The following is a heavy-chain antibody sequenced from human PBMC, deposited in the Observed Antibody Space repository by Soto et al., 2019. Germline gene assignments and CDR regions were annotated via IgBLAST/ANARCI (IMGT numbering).Heavy chain of an antibody. D-gene: IGHD1-26*01. CDR3: ARTRSGLNAESFDF. Sequence: SETLSLTCIVSCGSISSGAHYWSWIRQHTGKGLEWLGYIYHIGSTYYNPSLKSRLSTSVDTSKNQFSLRLTSVTAADTAVYYCARTRSGLNAESFDFWGQGALVTVSS. J-gene: IGHJ4*02. CDR1: CGSISSGAHY. CDR2: IYHIGST. V-gene: IGHV4-31*03.